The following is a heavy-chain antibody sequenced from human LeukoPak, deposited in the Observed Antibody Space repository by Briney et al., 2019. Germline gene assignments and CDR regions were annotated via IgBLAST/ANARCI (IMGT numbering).Heavy chain of an antibody. CDR1: GFTFRSYE. J-gene: IGHJ4*02. CDR2: ITSSGTTI. V-gene: IGHV3-48*03. Sequence: GGSLRLSCAASGFTFRSYEMNWVRQAPGKGLEWLSYITSSGTTIYYADSVKGRFTISRDNSKNTLFLQMNSLRGEDTAMYYCARVQGGGFRTADYWGQGTLVTVSS. D-gene: IGHD3-10*01. CDR3: ARVQGGGFRTADY.